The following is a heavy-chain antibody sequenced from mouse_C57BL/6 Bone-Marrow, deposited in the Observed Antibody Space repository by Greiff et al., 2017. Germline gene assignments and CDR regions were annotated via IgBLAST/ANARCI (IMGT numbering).Heavy chain of an antibody. Sequence: VQLQQPGAELVKPGASVKMSCKASGYTFTSYWITWVKQRPGQGLEWIGDIYPGSGSTNYNEKFKGKATLTADTSSSTAYMQLSSLTSEDSAVYYCAREEEGWFAFWGQGTLVTVTA. CDR3: AREEEGWFAF. CDR1: GYTFTSYW. CDR2: IYPGSGST. V-gene: IGHV1-55*01. J-gene: IGHJ3*01.